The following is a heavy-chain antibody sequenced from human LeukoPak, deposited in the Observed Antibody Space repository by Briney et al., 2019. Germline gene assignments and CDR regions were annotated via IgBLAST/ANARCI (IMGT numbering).Heavy chain of an antibody. V-gene: IGHV3-7*03. CDR2: IKLDGSEK. D-gene: IGHD1-14*01. J-gene: IGHJ4*02. Sequence: GGSLRLSCVASGFTFGKYWMSWVRQAPGKGLEWVANIKLDGSEKNYVDSVKGRFTISRDNTKNSLYLQMNSLRVEDTAVYYCAKLHNLNSDYWGQGTLVTVSS. CDR1: GFTFGKYW. CDR3: AKLHNLNSDY.